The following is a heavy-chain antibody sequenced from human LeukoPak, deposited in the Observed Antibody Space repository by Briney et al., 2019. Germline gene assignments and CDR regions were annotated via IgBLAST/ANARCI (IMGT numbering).Heavy chain of an antibody. CDR2: INPSGGST. CDR1: GYTFTSYG. V-gene: IGHV1-46*01. Sequence: ASVKVSCKASGYTFTSYGISWVRQAPGQGLEWMGIINPSGGSTSYAQKFQGRVTMTRDTSTSTVYMELSSLRSEDTAVYYCARDRGGYYAFDIWGQGTMVTVSS. D-gene: IGHD1-26*01. J-gene: IGHJ3*02. CDR3: ARDRGGYYAFDI.